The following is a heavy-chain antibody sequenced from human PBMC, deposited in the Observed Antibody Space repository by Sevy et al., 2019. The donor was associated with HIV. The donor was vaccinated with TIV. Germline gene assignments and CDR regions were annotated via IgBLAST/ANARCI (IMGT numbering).Heavy chain of an antibody. CDR2: ISGLSNYK. J-gene: IGHJ3*02. Sequence: GGSLRLSCAASGFTFTDFYLNWVRQAPGKGLEWVSSISGLSNYKLYADSMKGRFTISRDNAENSIYLQMNSLRAEDTAVYFCAGRGPSTVHDAFDIWGQGTMVTVSS. V-gene: IGHV3-21*01. D-gene: IGHD4-17*01. CDR1: GFTFTDFY. CDR3: AGRGPSTVHDAFDI.